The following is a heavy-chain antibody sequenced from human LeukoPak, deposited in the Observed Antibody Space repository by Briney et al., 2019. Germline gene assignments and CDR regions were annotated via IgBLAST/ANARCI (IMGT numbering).Heavy chain of an antibody. D-gene: IGHD6-13*01. J-gene: IGHJ4*02. Sequence: TLSLTCTVSGGSISSGDYYWSWLRQPPGKGLEWIGYIYYSWSTYYNPSLTTRVTISVDTSKNQFSLKLSSVTAADTAVYYCARDHPAAADHFAYWGQGTLVTVS. CDR3: ARDHPAAADHFAY. CDR1: GGSISSGDYY. V-gene: IGHV4-30-4*08. CDR2: IYYSWST.